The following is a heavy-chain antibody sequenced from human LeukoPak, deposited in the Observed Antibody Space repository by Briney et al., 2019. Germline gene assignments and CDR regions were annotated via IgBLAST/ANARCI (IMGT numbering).Heavy chain of an antibody. Sequence: SETLSLTCTVSGGSISSYYWSWIRQPPGKGLEWIGYIYYSGSTNYNPSLKSRVTISVDTSKNQFSLKLSSVTAADTAVYYCAKSGLRVPGHADFFDYWGQGTLVTVSS. V-gene: IGHV4-59*08. J-gene: IGHJ4*02. D-gene: IGHD3-16*01. CDR2: IYYSGST. CDR3: AKSGLRVPGHADFFDY. CDR1: GGSISSYY.